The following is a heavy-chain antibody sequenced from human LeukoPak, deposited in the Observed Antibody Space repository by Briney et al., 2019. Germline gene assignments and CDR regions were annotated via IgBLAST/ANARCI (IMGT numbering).Heavy chain of an antibody. Sequence: SETLSLTCTVSGGSISTSSYYWGWIRQPPGKGLEWIGSIYYSGSTYYNPSLKSRATISIDTSKNQFSLGLSSVTAADTAVYYCARSPIVGATNWGQGTLVTVSS. CDR3: ARSPIVGATN. CDR2: IYYSGST. V-gene: IGHV4-39*01. CDR1: GGSISTSSYY. D-gene: IGHD1-26*01. J-gene: IGHJ4*02.